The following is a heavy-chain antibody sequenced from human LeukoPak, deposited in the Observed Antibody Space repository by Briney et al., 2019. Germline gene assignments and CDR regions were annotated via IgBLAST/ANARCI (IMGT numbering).Heavy chain of an antibody. CDR1: RFTFDDYA. V-gene: IGHV3-43*02. D-gene: IGHD3/OR15-3a*01. Sequence: GGSLRLSCAASRFTFDDYAMHWVRHPPGEGLEWVSLISGDGGRTYYADSVKGRFTISRDKSKNSLYLQMNSLRTEDTALYYCVKGLVKGYYYGMDVWGQGTTVTVSS. J-gene: IGHJ6*02. CDR2: ISGDGGRT. CDR3: VKGLVKGYYYGMDV.